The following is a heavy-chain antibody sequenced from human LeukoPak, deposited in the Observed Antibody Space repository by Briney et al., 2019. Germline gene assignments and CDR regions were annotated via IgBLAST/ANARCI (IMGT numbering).Heavy chain of an antibody. J-gene: IGHJ4*02. V-gene: IGHV4-59*08. CDR3: ARWGSNMAREKGDH. CDR2: IYYSGIT. CDR1: GGSISDYY. D-gene: IGHD3-10*01. Sequence: PSETLSLTCTVSGGSISDYYWSWIRQPPGKGLEWIGYIYYSGITNYNPSLKTRVTILVDTSKNQFSLKLSSVTAADTAVYYCARWGSNMAREKGDHWGQGTLVAVSS.